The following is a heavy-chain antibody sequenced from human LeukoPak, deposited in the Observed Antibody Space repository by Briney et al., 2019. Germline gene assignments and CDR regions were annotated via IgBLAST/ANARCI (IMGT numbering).Heavy chain of an antibody. Sequence: SVNVSFKASGGTFINYAISWVRQAPGQGLXXXXXVIPIFGTANYAQKFQGRVTITADESASTAYMELSSLRSEDTAVYYCAREGVGVRDSVAFDIWGQGTMVTVSS. D-gene: IGHD3-10*01. CDR1: GGTFINYA. V-gene: IGHV1-69*01. CDR2: VIPIFGTA. J-gene: IGHJ3*02. CDR3: AREGVGVRDSVAFDI.